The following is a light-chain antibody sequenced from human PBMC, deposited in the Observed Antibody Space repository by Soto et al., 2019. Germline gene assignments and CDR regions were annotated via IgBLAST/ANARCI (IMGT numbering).Light chain of an antibody. V-gene: IGKV3-20*01. CDR3: QQYGSSPLT. J-gene: IGKJ4*02. CDR1: QSVSSSY. Sequence: EIVLTQSPGTLSLSPGERATLSCRASQSVSSSYLAWYQQKPGQAPRLLIYGASSRATGIPDRFTRSGSGTDFTLPISRLEPKDIAVYYCQQYGSSPLTCGGGTKLEIK. CDR2: GAS.